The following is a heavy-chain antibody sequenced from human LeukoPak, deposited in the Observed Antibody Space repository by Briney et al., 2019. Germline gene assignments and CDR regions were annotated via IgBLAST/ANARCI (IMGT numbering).Heavy chain of an antibody. CDR3: ARDPPGIAASVSGG. J-gene: IGHJ4*02. CDR2: IYRSGTT. Sequence: PGGSLRLSCAASGFTVSSNHMSWVRQAPGKGLEWASIIYRSGTTYYADSVKGRFTISRDNSKNTLYLQMTNVRVEDTAVYYCARDPPGIAASVSGGWGQGTLVTVSS. V-gene: IGHV3-53*01. D-gene: IGHD6-13*01. CDR1: GFTVSSNH.